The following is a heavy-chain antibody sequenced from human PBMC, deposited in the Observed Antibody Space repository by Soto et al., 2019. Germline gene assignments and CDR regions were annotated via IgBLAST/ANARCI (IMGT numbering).Heavy chain of an antibody. V-gene: IGHV5-10-1*01. CDR3: ARKSVPYYYDSSGYYWAY. D-gene: IGHD3-22*01. CDR2: IDPSDSYT. CDR1: GYSFTSYW. Sequence: GGSLKISCKVSGYSFTSYWISWVRQGPGKGLEWMGRIDPSDSYTNYSPSFQGHVTISADKSISTAYLQWSSLKASDTAMYYCARKSVPYYYDSSGYYWAYWGQGTLVTVSS. J-gene: IGHJ4*02.